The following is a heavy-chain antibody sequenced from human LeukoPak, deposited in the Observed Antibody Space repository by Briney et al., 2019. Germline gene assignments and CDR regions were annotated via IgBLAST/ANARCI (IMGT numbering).Heavy chain of an antibody. CDR1: GFTFSSYA. Sequence: AGGSLRLSCAASGFTFSSYAMHWVRQAPGKGLEWVAVISYDGSNKYYADSVKGRFTISRDNSKNTLYLQMNSLRAEDTAVYYCARDAEYYYGSGSYVYGMDVWGQGTTVTVSS. CDR2: ISYDGSNK. V-gene: IGHV3-30-3*01. CDR3: ARDAEYYYGSGSYVYGMDV. J-gene: IGHJ6*02. D-gene: IGHD3-10*01.